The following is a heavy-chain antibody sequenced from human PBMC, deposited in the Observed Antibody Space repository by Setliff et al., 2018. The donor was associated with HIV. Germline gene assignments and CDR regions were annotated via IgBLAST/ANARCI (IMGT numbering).Heavy chain of an antibody. Sequence: SETLSLTCTVSGGSISSGSYYWSWIRQPAGKGLEWIGLIYTSGRTNYNPSLKSRVKISVDTSKNQFSLDLSSVTAADSATYYCARWVYNSAWSLDYWGQGTLVTVSS. J-gene: IGHJ4*02. CDR1: GGSISSGSYY. D-gene: IGHD6-13*01. CDR2: IYTSGRT. V-gene: IGHV4-61*02. CDR3: ARWVYNSAWSLDY.